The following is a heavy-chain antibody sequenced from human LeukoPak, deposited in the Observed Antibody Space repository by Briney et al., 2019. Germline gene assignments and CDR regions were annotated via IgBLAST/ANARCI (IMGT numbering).Heavy chain of an antibody. J-gene: IGHJ4*02. D-gene: IGHD6-13*01. V-gene: IGHV1-2*02. CDR2: INPNSGGT. CDR1: GYTFTGYY. CDR3: ARGGSSSWYSSGSY. Sequence: ASVEVSCKASGYTFTGYYMHWVRQAPGQGLEWMGWINPNSGGTNYAQKFQGRVTMTRDTSISTAYRELSRLRSDDTAVYYCARGGSSSWYSSGSYWGQGTLVTVSS.